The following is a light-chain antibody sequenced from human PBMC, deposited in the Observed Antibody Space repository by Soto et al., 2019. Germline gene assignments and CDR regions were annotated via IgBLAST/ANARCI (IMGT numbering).Light chain of an antibody. Sequence: DIQMTQSPSSLSASIGDKVTITCRASQGIRTDLDWYRQRPGEPPKRLIYGASSLESGVPSRFSGSGSGTDFALTINSLQPEDFTTYYCLQRDGYPRTFGQRDQGGNQT. J-gene: IGKJ1*01. CDR1: QGIRTD. CDR2: GAS. CDR3: LQRDGYPRT. V-gene: IGKV1-17*01.